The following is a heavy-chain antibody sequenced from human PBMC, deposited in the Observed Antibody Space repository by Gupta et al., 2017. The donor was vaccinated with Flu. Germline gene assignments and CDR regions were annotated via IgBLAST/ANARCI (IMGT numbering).Heavy chain of an antibody. CDR2: IYYSGRT. CDR3: ARGSNRSIGGTIAEH. D-gene: IGHD4-23*01. J-gene: IGHJ4*02. V-gene: IGHV4-39*01. CDR1: GDSISSNVYY. Sequence: QLQLQESGPGLVKPSETLSLICSVSGDSISSNVYYWGWIRQPPGKGLEWIGTIYYSGRTYYSPSLKSRVTISEDTSKNQLSLKLYSVTAADTAVYYCARGSNRSIGGTIAEHWGQGTLVTVSS.